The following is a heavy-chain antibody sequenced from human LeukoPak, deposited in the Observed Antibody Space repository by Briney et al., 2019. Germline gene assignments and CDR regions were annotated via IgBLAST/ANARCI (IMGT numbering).Heavy chain of an antibody. CDR3: ARDASSSSTTSGNDY. Sequence: ASVKVSCKASGYTFTSYDINWVRQATGQELEWMGWMNPNSGNTGYAQKFQGGVTMTRNTSISTAYMELSSLRSEDTAVYYCARDASSSSTTSGNDYWGQGTLVTVSS. V-gene: IGHV1-8*01. CDR2: MNPNSGNT. D-gene: IGHD6-13*01. CDR1: GYTFTSYD. J-gene: IGHJ4*02.